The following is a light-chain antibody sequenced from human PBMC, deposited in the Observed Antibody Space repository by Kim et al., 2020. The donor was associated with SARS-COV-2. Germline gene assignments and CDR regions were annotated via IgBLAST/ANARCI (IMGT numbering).Light chain of an antibody. CDR1: QSVLYSSSNKNY. J-gene: IGKJ2*01. Sequence: DIVMTQSPDSLAVSLGERATINCKSSQSVLYSSSNKNYLAWYHQKPGQPPKLLIYWASTRESGVSDRFSGSGSETDFTLTISSLQAEDVAVYYCQQYYTTPYTFGQGTKLEI. CDR3: QQYYTTPYT. V-gene: IGKV4-1*01. CDR2: WAS.